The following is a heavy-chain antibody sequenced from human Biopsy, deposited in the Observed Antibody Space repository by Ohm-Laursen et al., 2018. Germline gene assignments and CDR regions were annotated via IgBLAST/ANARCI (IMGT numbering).Heavy chain of an antibody. CDR1: ADSFVGYD. J-gene: IGHJ4*02. CDR3: ARDLVDWTVPS. CDR2: IYPNNGAT. D-gene: IGHD3/OR15-3a*01. Sequence: ASVKVSCKVPADSFVGYDIHWVRQAPGQGLEWMGSIYPNNGATKNAQKFQGRVTMTRDTSINTAFMELKSLRSDDTAVYYCARDLVDWTVPSWGQGTLVIVSS. V-gene: IGHV1-2*02.